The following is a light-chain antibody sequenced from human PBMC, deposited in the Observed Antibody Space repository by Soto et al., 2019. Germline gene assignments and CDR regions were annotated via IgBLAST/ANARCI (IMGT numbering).Light chain of an antibody. V-gene: IGKV3-20*01. CDR2: GAS. CDR1: QSVTNSF. J-gene: IGKJ1*01. Sequence: EIVLAQSPGTLSLSPGERATLSCRASQSVTNSFLAWYQQKPGQAPRLLIYGASRRATGIPDRFTGSGSGTDVTLTISRLEPEDFAVYYCQQYVSSPWAVGQGPKVEI. CDR3: QQYVSSPWA.